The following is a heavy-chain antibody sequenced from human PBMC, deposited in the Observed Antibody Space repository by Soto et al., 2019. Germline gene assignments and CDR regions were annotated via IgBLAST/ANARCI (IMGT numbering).Heavy chain of an antibody. CDR1: GGSFSGYY. D-gene: IGHD6-19*01. V-gene: IGHV4-34*01. CDR2: INHSGSF. Sequence: SETLSLTCAVYGGSFSGYYWSWIRQPPGKGLEWIGEINHSGSFNYNPTLKSRVTFSVDTSKNQFSLKLSSVTAADTAVYYCARGLSSGWYLNPFQYWGQGTLVTVSS. CDR3: ARGLSSGWYLNPFQY. J-gene: IGHJ1*01.